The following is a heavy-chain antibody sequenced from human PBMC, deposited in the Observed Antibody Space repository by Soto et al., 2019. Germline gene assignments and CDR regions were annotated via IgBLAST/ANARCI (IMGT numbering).Heavy chain of an antibody. CDR1: GGSISSSNW. CDR2: IYHSGNT. CDR3: ARRWGEGRVDY. Sequence: QVQLQESGPGLVKPSGTLSLTCAVSGGSISSSNWWSWVRQPPGKGLEWIGEIYHSGNTNYNPSLKSRVTMAVDKSRNQFSRKLSSVTAADTAVNYCARRWGEGRVDYWGQGTLVTVSS. J-gene: IGHJ4*02. D-gene: IGHD3-10*01. V-gene: IGHV4-4*02.